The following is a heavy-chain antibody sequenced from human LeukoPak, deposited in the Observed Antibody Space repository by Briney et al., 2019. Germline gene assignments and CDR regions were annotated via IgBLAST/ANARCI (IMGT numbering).Heavy chain of an antibody. Sequence: PSETLPLTCTVSGGSISSYYWSWIRQPPGKGLEWIGYIYYSGSTNYNPSLKSRVTISVDTSKNQFSLKLSSVTAADTAVHYCAREGTGYYFDYWGQGTLVTVSS. V-gene: IGHV4-59*01. D-gene: IGHD3/OR15-3a*01. CDR2: IYYSGST. J-gene: IGHJ4*02. CDR3: AREGTGYYFDY. CDR1: GGSISSYY.